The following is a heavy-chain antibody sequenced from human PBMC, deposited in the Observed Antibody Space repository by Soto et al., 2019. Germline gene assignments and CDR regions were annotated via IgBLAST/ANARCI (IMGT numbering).Heavy chain of an antibody. CDR2: IYYSGST. CDR3: ARGVPAALDV. V-gene: IGHV4-31*02. J-gene: IGHJ6*02. CDR1: GGSISSGGYY. Sequence: NPSETLSLTCTVSGGSISSGGYYWSWIRQHPGKGLEWIGYIYYSGSTYYNPSLKSRVTISVDTSKNQFSLKLSSVTAADTAVYYCARGVPAALDVWGQGTTVTVSS. D-gene: IGHD2-2*01.